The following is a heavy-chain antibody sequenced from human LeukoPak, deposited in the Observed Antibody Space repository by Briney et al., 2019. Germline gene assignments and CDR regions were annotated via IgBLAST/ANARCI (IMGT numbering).Heavy chain of an antibody. V-gene: IGHV1-2*02. D-gene: IGHD6-13*01. CDR1: GYTFTGYY. J-gene: IGHJ6*02. Sequence: ASVKVSCKASGYTFTGYYMHWVRQAPGQGLEWMGWINPNSGGTNYAQKFQGRVTMTRDTSISTAYMELSRLRSDDTAVYYCARGIAIAAAPGGMDVWGQGTTVTVSS. CDR3: ARGIAIAAAPGGMDV. CDR2: INPNSGGT.